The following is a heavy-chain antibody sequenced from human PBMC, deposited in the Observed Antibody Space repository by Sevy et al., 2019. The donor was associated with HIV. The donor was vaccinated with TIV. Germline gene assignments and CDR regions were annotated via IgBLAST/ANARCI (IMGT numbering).Heavy chain of an antibody. D-gene: IGHD4-4*01. CDR1: GFTFSSYW. CDR2: INQDGSGK. CDR3: ARDPFSKADY. J-gene: IGHJ4*02. Sequence: GGSLRLSCAGSGFTFSSYWMSWVRQAPGKGLEWVANINQDGSGKNYVDSVKGRFTISKDKAKNSLYLQMNSLRAEDTAVYYGARDPFSKADYWGQGTLVTVSS. V-gene: IGHV3-7*01.